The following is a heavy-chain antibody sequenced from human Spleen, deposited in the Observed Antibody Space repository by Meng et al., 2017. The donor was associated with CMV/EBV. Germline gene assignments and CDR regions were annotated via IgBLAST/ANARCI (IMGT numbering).Heavy chain of an antibody. V-gene: IGHV3-48*01. CDR3: AKDTLAGVWQYYGMDV. CDR1: GFTFSSYS. J-gene: IGHJ6*02. CDR2: ISSSSSTI. D-gene: IGHD2-8*01. Sequence: GESLKISCAASGFTFSSYSMNWVRQAPGKGLEWVSYISSSSSTIYYADSVKGRFTISRDNSKNTMYLQMNSLGPEDTAVYYCAKDTLAGVWQYYGMDVWGQGTTVTVSS.